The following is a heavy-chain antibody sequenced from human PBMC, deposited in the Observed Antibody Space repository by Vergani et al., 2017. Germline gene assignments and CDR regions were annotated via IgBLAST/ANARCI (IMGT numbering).Heavy chain of an antibody. CDR3: AGPQGTSAYYYGGFDY. CDR1: GFTFIMHA. J-gene: IGHJ4*02. V-gene: IGHV3-30-3*01. CDR2: ISYDGSNK. D-gene: IGHD3-22*01. Sequence: VQLLESGGDLVQPGGSLRLSCAASGFTFIMHAMSWVRQAPGKGLEWVAVISYDGSNKYYADSVKGRFTISRDNSKNTLSLQMNSLTAEDTAIYYCAGPQGTSAYYYGGFDYWGQGILVTVSS.